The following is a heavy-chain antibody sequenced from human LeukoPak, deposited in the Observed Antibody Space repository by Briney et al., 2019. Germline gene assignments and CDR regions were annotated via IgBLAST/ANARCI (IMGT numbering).Heavy chain of an antibody. CDR1: GFTFSSYG. J-gene: IGHJ4*02. D-gene: IGHD3-22*01. Sequence: GGSLRLSCAASGFTFSSYGMHWVRQAPGKGLEWVAYIWYDGSNKYYTDSVKGRFTIFRDNSENTLYLQMNSLRAEDTAVYYCARSYYYDSSHTADYWGQGTLVTVSS. CDR3: ARSYYYDSSHTADY. CDR2: IWYDGSNK. V-gene: IGHV3-33*01.